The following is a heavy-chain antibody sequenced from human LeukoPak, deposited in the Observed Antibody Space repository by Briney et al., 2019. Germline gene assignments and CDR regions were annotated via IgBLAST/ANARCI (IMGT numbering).Heavy chain of an antibody. J-gene: IGHJ3*02. Sequence: PSETLSLTCTVSGVSISRYYWSWVRQPPGKGLEWIGSVHYSGNTNYNPSLKSRVTISLDTSKNQFSLKLSYVTAADTAVYYCARHTPNRGGDAFDIWGQGTMVTVSS. CDR3: ARHTPNRGGDAFDI. CDR2: VHYSGNT. D-gene: IGHD7-27*01. V-gene: IGHV4-59*08. CDR1: GVSISRYY.